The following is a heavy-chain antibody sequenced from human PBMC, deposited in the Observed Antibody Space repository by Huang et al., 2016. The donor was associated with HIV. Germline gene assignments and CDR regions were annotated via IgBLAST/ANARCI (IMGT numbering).Heavy chain of an antibody. CDR3: TKGHYYDTNGYVAFDI. CDR1: RFPFSKFA. V-gene: IGHV3-30*18. D-gene: IGHD3-22*01. J-gene: IGHJ3*02. CDR2: IAYDGSSK. Sequence: QVQLVESGGGVVRPGRSLRLSCAASRFPFSKFAMYGVRQAAGKGLEWRAVIAYDGSSKHYADSVTGRLTISRDNSNNTLYLQMNSLTVEDTAVYYCTKGHYYDTNGYVAFDIWGQGTMVTVSS.